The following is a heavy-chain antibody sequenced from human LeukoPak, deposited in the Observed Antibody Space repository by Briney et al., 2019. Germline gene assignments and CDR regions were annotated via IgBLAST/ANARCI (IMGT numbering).Heavy chain of an antibody. V-gene: IGHV3-72*01. CDR2: SRNKASSYTT. Sequence: GSLRLSCAASGFKFSDHYIDWVRQAPGKGLEWVGRSRNKASSYTTEYAASVEGRFTISRDVSESSLYLQMNSLRTEDRAVDYXXRXXINANXXXXVWGXXTXVT. CDR3: XRXXINANXXXXV. D-gene: IGHD1/OR15-1a*01. CDR1: GFKFSDHY. J-gene: IGHJ6*02.